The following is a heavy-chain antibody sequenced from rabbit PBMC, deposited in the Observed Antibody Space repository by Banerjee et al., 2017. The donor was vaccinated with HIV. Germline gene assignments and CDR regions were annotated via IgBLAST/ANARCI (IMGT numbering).Heavy chain of an antibody. V-gene: IGHV1S45*01. CDR3: ARHVNDWNYFNL. J-gene: IGHJ4*01. CDR1: GFSFSSGYN. CDR2: IHAGSSGST. D-gene: IGHD2-1*01. Sequence: QEQLEESGGDLVKPGASLTLTCKASGFSFSSGYNMGWVRQAPGKGLEWIACIHAGSSGSTYYASWAKGRFTISKTSSTTVTLQMTSLTAADTATYFCARHVNDWNYFNLWGPGTLVTVS.